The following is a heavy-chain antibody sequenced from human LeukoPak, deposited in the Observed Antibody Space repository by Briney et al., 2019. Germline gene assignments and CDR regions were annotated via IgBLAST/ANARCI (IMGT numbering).Heavy chain of an antibody. Sequence: PGGCLRLSCAASGLTFSRYWMSWVRQAPGERLEWVANIKQDGTEKYYMDSVKGRFSISRDNAKNSLYLQMNALRAEDTAVYYCARDVRPDYWGQGTLVTVST. CDR1: GLTFSRYW. CDR2: IKQDGTEK. J-gene: IGHJ4*02. CDR3: ARDVRPDY. V-gene: IGHV3-7*04. D-gene: IGHD6-6*01.